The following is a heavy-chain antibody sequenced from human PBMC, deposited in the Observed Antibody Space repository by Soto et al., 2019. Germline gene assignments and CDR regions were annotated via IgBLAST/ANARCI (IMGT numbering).Heavy chain of an antibody. CDR2: IIPIFGTA. J-gene: IGHJ5*02. CDR1: GGTFSSYA. D-gene: IGHD3-22*01. CDR3: ASLRIPYYYDSSGLGGWFDP. Sequence: QVQLVQSGAEVKKPGSSVKVSCKASGGTFSSYAISWVRQAPGQGLEWMGGIIPIFGTANYAQKFQGRVTITADESTSTAYMVLSSLRSEDTAVYYCASLRIPYYYDSSGLGGWFDPWGQGTLVTVS. V-gene: IGHV1-69*01.